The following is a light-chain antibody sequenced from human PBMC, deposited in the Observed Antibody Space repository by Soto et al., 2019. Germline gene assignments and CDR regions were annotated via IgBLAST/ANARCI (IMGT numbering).Light chain of an antibody. V-gene: IGKV3-15*01. CDR3: QQYYNWWT. J-gene: IGKJ1*01. Sequence: EIVLTQSPGTLSVSPGDRVTLSCRASQSVDINLAWYQQRAGQAPRLLVYGASTKATDMPGRFSGRGSGTEFTLTINNLQSEDFAVYHCQQYYNWWTFGQGTKVDIK. CDR2: GAS. CDR1: QSVDIN.